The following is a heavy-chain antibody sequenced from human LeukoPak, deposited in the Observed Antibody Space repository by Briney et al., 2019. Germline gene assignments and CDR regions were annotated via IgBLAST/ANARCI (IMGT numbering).Heavy chain of an antibody. CDR2: IKQDGSEK. V-gene: IGHV3-7*01. J-gene: IGHJ4*02. CDR1: GFTFSSYW. Sequence: GGSLRLSCAASGFTFSSYWMSWVRQAPGKGLEWVANIKQDGSEKYYVDSVKGRFTISRDNAKNSLYLQMNSLRAEDTAVYYCARGCWNSYGPLDYWGQGTLVTVSS. CDR3: ARGCWNSYGPLDY. D-gene: IGHD5-18*01.